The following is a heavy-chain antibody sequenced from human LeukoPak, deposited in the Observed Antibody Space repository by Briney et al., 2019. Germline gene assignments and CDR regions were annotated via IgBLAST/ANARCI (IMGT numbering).Heavy chain of an antibody. Sequence: GGSLRLSCAASGFTFSSYGMHWVRQAPGMGLEWVAFIRYDGSNKYYADSVKGRFTISRDNSKNTLYLQMNSLRAEDTAVYYCARDDGTSGYDPRFDYWGQGTLVTVSS. CDR1: GFTFSSYG. CDR3: ARDDGTSGYDPRFDY. D-gene: IGHD5-12*01. CDR2: IRYDGSNK. J-gene: IGHJ4*02. V-gene: IGHV3-30*02.